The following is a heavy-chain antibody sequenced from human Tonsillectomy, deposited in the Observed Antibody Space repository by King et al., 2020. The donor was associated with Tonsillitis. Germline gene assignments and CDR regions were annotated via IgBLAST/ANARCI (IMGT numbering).Heavy chain of an antibody. CDR2: ISGSGGST. J-gene: IGHJ4*02. CDR1: GFTFSSYG. CDR3: AKDLYITGPAFDY. D-gene: IGHD1-20*01. Sequence: VQLVQSGGGLVQPGGSLRLSCAASGFTFSSYGMNWVRQAPGKGLEWVSGISGSGGSTYYADSVKGRFTISRDNSKKTLFLQMNSLRAADTALYYCAKDLYITGPAFDYWGQGTLVTVSS. V-gene: IGHV3-23*04.